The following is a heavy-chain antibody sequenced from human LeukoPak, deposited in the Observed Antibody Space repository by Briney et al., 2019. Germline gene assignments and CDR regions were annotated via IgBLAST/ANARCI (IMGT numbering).Heavy chain of an antibody. CDR2: ISSSGSTI. CDR1: GFTFSSYE. V-gene: IGHV3-48*03. D-gene: IGHD3-16*01. Sequence: GGSLRLSCAASGFTFSSYEMNWVRQAPGKGLEWVSYISSSGSTIYYADSVKGRFTISRDNAKKSVYLQMNSLTAEDTAVYFCARDPTYEGPYYFDYWGQGTLVTVSS. CDR3: ARDPTYEGPYYFDY. J-gene: IGHJ4*02.